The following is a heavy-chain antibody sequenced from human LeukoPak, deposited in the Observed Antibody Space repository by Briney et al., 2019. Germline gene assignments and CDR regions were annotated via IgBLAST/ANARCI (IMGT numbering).Heavy chain of an antibody. V-gene: IGHV4-34*01. D-gene: IGHD2-2*01. CDR3: ARAPGRPAAVFDY. CDR1: GGSFSGYY. CDR2: INHSGST. Sequence: PSETLSLTCAVYGGSFSGYYWSWIRQPPGKGLGWIGEINHSGSTNYSPSLKSRVTISLDTSKNQFSLKLSSVTAADTAVYYCARAPGRPAAVFDYWGQGTMVTVSS. J-gene: IGHJ4*02.